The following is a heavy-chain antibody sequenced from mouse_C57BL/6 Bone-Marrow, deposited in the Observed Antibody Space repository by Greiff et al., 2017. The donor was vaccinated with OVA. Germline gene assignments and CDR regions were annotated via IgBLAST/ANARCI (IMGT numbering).Heavy chain of an antibody. CDR3: ARYPDYYGGSYWYFDV. CDR1: GYAFTNYL. J-gene: IGHJ1*03. D-gene: IGHD1-1*01. Sequence: VKLQESGAELVRPGTSVKVSCKASGYAFTNYLIEWVKQRPGQGLEWIGVIYPGSGGTNYNEKFKGKATLTADKSSSTAYMKRSSLISGDSAVDFCARYPDYYGGSYWYFDVWGTGTTVTVAA. V-gene: IGHV1-54*01. CDR2: IYPGSGGT.